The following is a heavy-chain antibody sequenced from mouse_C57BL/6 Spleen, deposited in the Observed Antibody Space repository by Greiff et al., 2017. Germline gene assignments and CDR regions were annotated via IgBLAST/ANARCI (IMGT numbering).Heavy chain of an antibody. CDR2: ISYDGSN. D-gene: IGHD1-1*01. J-gene: IGHJ1*03. CDR1: GYSITSGYY. Sequence: VQLQQSGPGLVKPSQSLSLTCSVTGYSITSGYYWNWIRQFPGNKLEWMGYISYDGSNNYNPSLKNRISITRDTSKNQFFLKLNSVTTEDTATYYCARRSSYYYGSSYGYFDVWGTGTTVTVSS. CDR3: ARRSSYYYGSSYGYFDV. V-gene: IGHV3-6*01.